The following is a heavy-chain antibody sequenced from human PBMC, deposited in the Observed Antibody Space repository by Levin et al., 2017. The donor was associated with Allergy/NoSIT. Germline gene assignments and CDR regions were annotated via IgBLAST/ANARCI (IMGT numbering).Heavy chain of an antibody. V-gene: IGHV3-33*01. CDR3: ARWGDDRRVDI. CDR1: GFTFSSHG. J-gene: IGHJ3*02. CDR2: IWYDGSNK. Sequence: GGSLRLSCAASGFTFSSHGMHWVRQAPGKGLEWVAVIWYDGSNKYYGDSVKGRITISRDNSKNMVYLQMNSLRAEDTAMYYCARWGDDRRVDIWGQGTMVTVSS. D-gene: IGHD3-16*01.